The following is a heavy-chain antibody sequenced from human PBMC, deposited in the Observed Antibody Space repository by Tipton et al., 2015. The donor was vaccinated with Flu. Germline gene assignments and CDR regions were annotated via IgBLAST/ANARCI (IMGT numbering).Heavy chain of an antibody. D-gene: IGHD3-10*01. CDR1: GFNFRSYG. Sequence: GSLRLSCAASGFNFRSYGMHWVRQAPGKGLEWVAFIRYDGTNEDYVDSVKGRFTVSRDNSKKLLFLQMKSLRIEDTGFYYCAKDLPPNPDYPSGSHPFYYYGMDVWGPGTAVAVSS. V-gene: IGHV3-30*02. J-gene: IGHJ6*02. CDR2: IRYDGTNE. CDR3: AKDLPPNPDYPSGSHPFYYYGMDV.